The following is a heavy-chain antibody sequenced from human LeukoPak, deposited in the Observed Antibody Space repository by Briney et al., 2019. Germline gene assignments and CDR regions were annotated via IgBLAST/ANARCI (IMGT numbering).Heavy chain of an antibody. V-gene: IGHV4-34*01. CDR2: INHSGST. CDR1: GGSFSSYY. Sequence: SETLSLTCAVYGGSFSSYYWSWIRQPPGKGLEWIGEINHSGSTNYNPSLKSRVTISVDTSKNQFSLKLSSVTAADTAVYYCARDYYDSSGYHDYWGQGTLVTVSS. CDR3: ARDYYDSSGYHDY. D-gene: IGHD3-22*01. J-gene: IGHJ4*02.